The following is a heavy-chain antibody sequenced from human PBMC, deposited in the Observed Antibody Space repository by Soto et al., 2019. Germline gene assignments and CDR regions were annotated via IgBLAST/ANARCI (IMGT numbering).Heavy chain of an antibody. CDR2: ISAYNGNT. CDR1: GYTFTSYG. V-gene: IGHV1-18*01. J-gene: IGHJ4*02. D-gene: IGHD2-8*01. CDR3: ARVGFAYLLMVYAMGRELGDRYYFDY. Sequence: GASVKVSCKASGYTFTSYGISWVRQAPGQGLEWMGWISAYNGNTNYAQKLQGRVTMTTDTSTSTAYMELRSLRSDDTAVYYCARVGFAYLLMVYAMGRELGDRYYFDYWGQGTLVTVSS.